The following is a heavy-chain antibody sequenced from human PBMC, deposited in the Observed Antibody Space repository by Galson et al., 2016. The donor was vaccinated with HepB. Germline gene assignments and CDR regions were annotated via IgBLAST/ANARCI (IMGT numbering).Heavy chain of an antibody. Sequence: SLRLSCAASGFTFEDYAMHWVRQAPGKGLEWVSGISWNSGSIGYADSVKGRFTISRDNSKNTLYLQMNSLRAEDTAIYYCAKDIPPRGHDAFDIWGRGTMVTVSS. CDR3: AKDIPPRGHDAFDI. J-gene: IGHJ3*02. V-gene: IGHV3-9*01. CDR2: ISWNSGSI. CDR1: GFTFEDYA.